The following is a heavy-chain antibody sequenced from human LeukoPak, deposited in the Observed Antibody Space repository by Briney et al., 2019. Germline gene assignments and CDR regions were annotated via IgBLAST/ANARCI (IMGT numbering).Heavy chain of an antibody. CDR2: INHSGST. CDR1: GGSFSGYY. D-gene: IGHD2-2*01. J-gene: IGHJ6*02. V-gene: IGHV4-34*01. CDR3: ARHYIVVVPAAKNYYYGMDV. Sequence: SETLSLTCAVYGGSFSGYYWSRIRQPPGKGLEWIGEINHSGSTNYNPSLKSRVTISVDTSKNQFSLKLSSVTAADTAVYYCARHYIVVVPAAKNYYYGMDVWGQGTTVTVSS.